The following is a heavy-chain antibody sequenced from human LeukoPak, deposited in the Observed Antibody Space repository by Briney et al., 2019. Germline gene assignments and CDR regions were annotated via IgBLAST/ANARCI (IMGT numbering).Heavy chain of an antibody. CDR1: GFTFSNYA. CDR3: AKGGRFGYNYGYLDY. V-gene: IGHV3-23*01. Sequence: PGGSLRLSCVASGFTFSNYAMTWVRQAPGKGLEWVSAISGSGGSTYYADPVEGRFTISRDNSKNTVYLQMNSLRAEDTAVLYCAKGGRFGYNYGYLDYWGQGTLVTVSS. D-gene: IGHD5-18*01. CDR2: ISGSGGST. J-gene: IGHJ4*02.